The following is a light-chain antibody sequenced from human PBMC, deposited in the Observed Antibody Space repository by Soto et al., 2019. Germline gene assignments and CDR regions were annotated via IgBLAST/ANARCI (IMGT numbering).Light chain of an antibody. CDR1: SSDVGGYNY. CDR3: SSYTSSNTIV. V-gene: IGLV2-14*01. CDR2: DVS. Sequence: QSALTQPASVSGSPGQSITISCTGTSSDVGGYNYVSWYQQYPGKAPKLMIYDVSNRPSGVSNRFSGSKSGNTASLTISGLQAEDEAYYYCSSYTSSNTIVFGSGTKLTVL. J-gene: IGLJ1*01.